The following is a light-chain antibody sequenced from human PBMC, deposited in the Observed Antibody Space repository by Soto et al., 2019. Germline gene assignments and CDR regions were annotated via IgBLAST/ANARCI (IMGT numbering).Light chain of an antibody. V-gene: IGKV1-33*01. J-gene: IGKJ4*01. Sequence: DIQMTQSPSSLSASIGDRVTITCQASQDISNNLNWYQQKPGKAPKLLIYDASNLKTGVPSRFSGSGSETDFTFTISCLQPEDIATYYCQQYSHRLFTFGAGTQVEI. CDR2: DAS. CDR3: QQYSHRLFT. CDR1: QDISNN.